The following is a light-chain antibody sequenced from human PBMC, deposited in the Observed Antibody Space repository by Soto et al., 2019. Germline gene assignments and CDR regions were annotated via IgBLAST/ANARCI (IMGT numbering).Light chain of an antibody. CDR3: QQYGSSPST. J-gene: IGKJ3*01. Sequence: EIVLTQSPGTLSLSPGEGVTLSCRASQSVSSNYLAWYQQKPGQAPRLLIYGASSRATGIPDRFSGSGSGTDFTVTISRLEPEDFAVYYCQQYGSSPSTFGPGTKVDIK. V-gene: IGKV3-20*01. CDR1: QSVSSNY. CDR2: GAS.